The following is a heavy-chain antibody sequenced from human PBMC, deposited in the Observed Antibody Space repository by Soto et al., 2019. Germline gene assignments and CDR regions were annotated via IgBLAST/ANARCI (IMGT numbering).Heavy chain of an antibody. V-gene: IGHV4-39*01. J-gene: IGHJ4*02. Sequence: PSETLSLTCTVSGGSISSSSYYWGWIRQPPGKGLEWIGSIYYSGSTYYNPSLKSRVTISVDTSKNQFSLKLSSVTAADTAVYYCARGSYYYDSSAYYHYWGQGTLVTVSS. CDR2: IYYSGST. CDR3: ARGSYYYDSSAYYHY. D-gene: IGHD3-22*01. CDR1: GGSISSSSYY.